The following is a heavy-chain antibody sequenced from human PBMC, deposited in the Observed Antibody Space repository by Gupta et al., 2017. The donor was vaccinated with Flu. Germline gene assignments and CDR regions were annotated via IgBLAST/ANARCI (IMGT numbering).Heavy chain of an antibody. CDR2: IHYSGST. CDR1: ISGSSYY. Sequence: ISGSSYYWGWIRQPPGKGLDWIGSIHYSGSTYYNPSLKSRVTISVETSKNQFSLKLTSVTAADTAVYFCARIGTTARPGNWGQGTLVTVSS. V-gene: IGHV4-39*01. CDR3: ARIGTTARPGN. J-gene: IGHJ4*02. D-gene: IGHD6-6*01.